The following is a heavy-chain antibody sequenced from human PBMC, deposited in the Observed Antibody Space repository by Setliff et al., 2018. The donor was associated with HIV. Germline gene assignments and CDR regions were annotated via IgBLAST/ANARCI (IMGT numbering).Heavy chain of an antibody. J-gene: IGHJ3*02. CDR1: GYTFTSYG. Sequence: GASVKVSCKASGYTFTSYGISWVRQAPGQGLEWMGWISAYNGNTNYAQKLQGRVTMTTDTSTSTAYMELRSLRSEDTAVYYCARDIVVVVAAPDAFDIWGQGTMVTVSS. D-gene: IGHD2-15*01. CDR2: ISAYNGNT. V-gene: IGHV1-18*01. CDR3: ARDIVVVVAAPDAFDI.